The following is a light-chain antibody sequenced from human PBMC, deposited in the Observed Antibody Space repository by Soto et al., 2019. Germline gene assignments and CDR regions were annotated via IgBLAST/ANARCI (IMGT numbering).Light chain of an antibody. CDR2: GAS. V-gene: IGKV3-20*01. Sequence: EIVLTQSPGTLSLSPGERATLSCRASQSVSSSYLAWYQQKPGQAPRLLIYGASSRATGIPDRFSGSGSGTDFTLTISRLEPEDFAVYYCQQRGALGGGTKVDIK. CDR1: QSVSSSY. J-gene: IGKJ4*01. CDR3: QQRGA.